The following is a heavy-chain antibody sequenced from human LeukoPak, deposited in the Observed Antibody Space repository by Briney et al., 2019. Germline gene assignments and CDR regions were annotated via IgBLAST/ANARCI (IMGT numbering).Heavy chain of an antibody. CDR1: GFTFGDYA. V-gene: IGHV3-49*03. CDR2: IRSKAYGGTT. J-gene: IGHJ1*01. CDR3: TRDRLRRPTAEYFQH. Sequence: PGGSLRLSCTASGFTFGDYAMSWFRQAPGKGLEWVGLIRSKAYGGTTEYAASVKGRFTISRDDSKSIAYLQMNSLKTEDTAVYYCTRDRLRRPTAEYFQHWGQGTLVTVSS.